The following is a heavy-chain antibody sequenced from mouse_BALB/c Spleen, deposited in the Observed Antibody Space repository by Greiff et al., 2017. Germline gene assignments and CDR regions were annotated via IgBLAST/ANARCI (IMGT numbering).Heavy chain of an antibody. CDR2: IYPGDGDT. V-gene: IGHV1-80*01. J-gene: IGHJ4*01. CDR3: ARKFFDYYGSSDAMDY. D-gene: IGHD1-1*01. Sequence: VQLQQSGAELVRPGSSVKISCKASGYAFSSYWMNWVKQRPGQGLEWIGQIYPGDGDTNYNGKFKGKATLTADKSSSTAYMQLSSLTSEDSAVYFCARKFFDYYGSSDAMDYWGQGTSVTVSS. CDR1: GYAFSSYW.